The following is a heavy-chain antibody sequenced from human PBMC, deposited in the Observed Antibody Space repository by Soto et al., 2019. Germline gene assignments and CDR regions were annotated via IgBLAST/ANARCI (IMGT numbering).Heavy chain of an antibody. CDR2: TYFWSRWKN. J-gene: IGHJ6*02. CDR3: ARGRPSYYAMDV. V-gene: IGHV6-1*01. Sequence: SQTLSLTCVISGDSVSTNSAAWNWIRQSPSRGLEWLGRTYFWSRWKNDYAESVKSRITVNADASKNQFFLHLDSVTSEDTGVLGGARGRPSYYAMDVWGQGTGVTVAS. CDR1: GDSVSTNSAA.